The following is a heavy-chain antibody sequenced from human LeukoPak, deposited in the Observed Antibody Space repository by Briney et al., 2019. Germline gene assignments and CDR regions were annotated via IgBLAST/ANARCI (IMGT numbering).Heavy chain of an antibody. D-gene: IGHD4-23*01. CDR2: ISGSGGNT. Sequence: GGSLRLSCAASGFTFTSYAMNWVRQAPGKGLEWVSAISGSGGNTYYADSVKGRFTISRDNSKNTLYLQMNSLRAEDTAVYYCAKDLSGGDYGGNSGYFDYWGQGTLVTVSS. V-gene: IGHV3-23*01. J-gene: IGHJ4*02. CDR1: GFTFTSYA. CDR3: AKDLSGGDYGGNSGYFDY.